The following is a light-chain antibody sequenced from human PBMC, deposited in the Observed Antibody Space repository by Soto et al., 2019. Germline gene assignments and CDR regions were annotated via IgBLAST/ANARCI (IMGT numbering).Light chain of an antibody. J-gene: IGLJ1*01. CDR2: EGS. CDR1: SSDVGSYNL. CDR3: SSYAGSGTFYV. V-gene: IGLV2-23*01. Sequence: QSALTQPASVSGSPGQSITIPCTGTSSDVGSYNLVSWYQQHPGKAPKLMIYEGSKRPSGVSSRFSGSKSGNTASLTISGLQAEDEADYYCSSYAGSGTFYVFGTGTKVTVL.